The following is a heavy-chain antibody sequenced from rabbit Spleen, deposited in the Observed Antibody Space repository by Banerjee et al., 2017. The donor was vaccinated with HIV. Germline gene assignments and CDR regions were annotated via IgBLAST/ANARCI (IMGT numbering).Heavy chain of an antibody. CDR1: GFTISSNY. CDR2: IDPIFGIT. Sequence: QLVESRGGLVTPGGSLKLSCKASGFTISSNYWMNWVRQAPGKGLEWIGYIDPIFGITYYANWVNGRFSISRENAQNTVFLQMTSLTAADTATYFCARDTGSSFSSYGMDLWGQGTLVTVS. CDR3: ARDTGSSFSSYGMDL. D-gene: IGHD8-1*01. V-gene: IGHV1S7*01. J-gene: IGHJ3*01.